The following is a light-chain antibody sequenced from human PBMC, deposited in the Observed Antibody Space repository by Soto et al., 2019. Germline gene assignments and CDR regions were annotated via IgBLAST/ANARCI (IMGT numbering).Light chain of an antibody. CDR2: RDS. Sequence: SYELTQPLSVSVALGQRARITCGGNNIGSKNVHWYQQKPGQAPVLVIYRDSNRPSGIPKRFSGSNSGNTATLTISRAQAGDEADYYCQVWDSSTSGVFGGGTKLTVL. CDR1: NIGSKN. J-gene: IGLJ3*02. V-gene: IGLV3-9*01. CDR3: QVWDSSTSGV.